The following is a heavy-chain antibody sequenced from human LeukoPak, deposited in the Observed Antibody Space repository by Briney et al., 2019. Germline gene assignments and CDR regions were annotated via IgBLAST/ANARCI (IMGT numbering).Heavy chain of an antibody. CDR1: GGSFSGYY. V-gene: IGHV4-34*01. Sequence: PSETLSLTCAVYGGSFSGYYWSWIRHPPGKGLEWIGEINHSGSTNYNPSLKSRVTISVDTSKNQFSLKLSSVTAADTAVYYCASICSGGSCFGYYFDYWGQGTLVTVSS. D-gene: IGHD2-15*01. CDR2: INHSGST. J-gene: IGHJ4*02. CDR3: ASICSGGSCFGYYFDY.